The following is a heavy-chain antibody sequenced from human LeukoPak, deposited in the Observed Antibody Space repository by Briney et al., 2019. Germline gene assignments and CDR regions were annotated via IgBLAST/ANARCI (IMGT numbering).Heavy chain of an antibody. J-gene: IGHJ4*02. CDR2: ISSSGGST. CDR3: ARVVSGYRHFDY. Sequence: QPGGSLRLSCAASGFTFSNYAMNWVRQAPGKGLEWVSGISSSGGSTYYADSVKGRFTISRDTSKNTLYLQMNSLRVEDTAVYYCARVVSGYRHFDYWGQGTLVTVSS. D-gene: IGHD5-12*01. V-gene: IGHV3-23*01. CDR1: GFTFSNYA.